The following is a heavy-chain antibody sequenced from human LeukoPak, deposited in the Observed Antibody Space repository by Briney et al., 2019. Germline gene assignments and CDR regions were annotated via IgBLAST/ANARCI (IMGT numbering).Heavy chain of an antibody. D-gene: IGHD3-10*01. CDR3: ARYYYGSGSYYFFDY. V-gene: IGHV4-39*01. Sequence: SETLPLTCTVSGGSISSSSYYWGWIRQPPGKGLEWIGSIYYSGSTYYNPSLKSRVTISVDTSKNQFSLKLSSVTAADTAVYYCARYYYGSGSYYFFDYWGQGTLVTVSS. CDR1: GGSISSSSYY. CDR2: IYYSGST. J-gene: IGHJ4*02.